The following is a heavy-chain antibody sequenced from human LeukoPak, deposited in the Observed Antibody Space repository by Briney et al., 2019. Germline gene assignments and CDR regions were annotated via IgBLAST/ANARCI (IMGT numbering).Heavy chain of an antibody. J-gene: IGHJ4*02. D-gene: IGHD5-24*01. CDR2: ISSSSSYI. CDR3: ARDRGDGYNYGFDY. CDR1: GFTFSSYS. Sequence: GGSLRPSCAASGFTFSSYSMNWVRQAPGKGLEWVSSISSSSSYIYYADSVKGRFTISRDNAKNSLYLQMNSLRAEDTAVYYCARDRGDGYNYGFDYWGQGTLVTVSS. V-gene: IGHV3-21*01.